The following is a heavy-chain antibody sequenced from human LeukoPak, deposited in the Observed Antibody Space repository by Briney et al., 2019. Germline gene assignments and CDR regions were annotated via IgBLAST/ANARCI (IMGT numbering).Heavy chain of an antibody. CDR1: GFTFSSSS. CDR2: ISFTNTII. D-gene: IGHD5-24*01. J-gene: IGHJ4*02. Sequence: GGSLRLSCVVSGFTFSSSSMNWVRQAPGKGLEWVSHISFTNTIIYFADSVKGRFTISRDNAQNSLYLHMSSLRDEDTAVYYCARGDGFHHFDYWGQGALVAVSS. CDR3: ARGDGFHHFDY. V-gene: IGHV3-48*02.